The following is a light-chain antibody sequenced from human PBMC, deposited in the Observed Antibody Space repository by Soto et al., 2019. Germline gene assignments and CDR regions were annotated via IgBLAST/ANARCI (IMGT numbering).Light chain of an antibody. CDR1: SSNIGAGYD. CDR3: QSYDSSLSAFYV. CDR2: GDS. V-gene: IGLV1-40*01. J-gene: IGLJ1*01. Sequence: QPVLKQPPSVSGAPGERVTISCTGSSSNIGAGYDVHWYQQLPGTAPKLLIYGDSNRPSGGPDRFSGSKSGTSASLAITGLQSEDEADYYCQSYDSSLSAFYVFGTGTKVTVL.